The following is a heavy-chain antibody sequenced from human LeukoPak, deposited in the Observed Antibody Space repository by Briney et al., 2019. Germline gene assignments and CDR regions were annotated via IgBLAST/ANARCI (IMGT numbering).Heavy chain of an antibody. J-gene: IGHJ4*02. CDR1: GFTVSSNY. Sequence: GGSLRLSCAASGFTVSSNYMSWVRQAPGKGLEWVSVIYSGGSTYYADSVKGRFTISRDNSKNTLYLQMNSLRAEYTAVYYCARDLHSYGDYDFGGQGTLVTVSS. V-gene: IGHV3-66*01. D-gene: IGHD4-17*01. CDR3: ARDLHSYGDYDF. CDR2: IYSGGST.